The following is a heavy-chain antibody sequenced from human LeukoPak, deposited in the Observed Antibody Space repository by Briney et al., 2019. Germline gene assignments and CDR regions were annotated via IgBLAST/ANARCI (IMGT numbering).Heavy chain of an antibody. V-gene: IGHV4-39*07. J-gene: IGHJ3*02. CDR1: GGSISNSYYY. CDR2: MYYSGGT. CDR3: ARDGGGMFNYYEFHDAFDI. D-gene: IGHD3-22*01. Sequence: PSETLSLTCTVSGGSISNSYYYWGWIRQPPGKGLEWIGSMYYSGGTYYNPSLKSRVTISADTSQNQLFLKLNSVTAADTAVFYCARDGGGMFNYYEFHDAFDIWGQGTMVTVSS.